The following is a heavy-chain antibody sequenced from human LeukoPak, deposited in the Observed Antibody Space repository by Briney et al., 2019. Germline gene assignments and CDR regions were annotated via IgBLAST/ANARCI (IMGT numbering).Heavy chain of an antibody. CDR1: GFTFSSYA. CDR2: ISHDGSNK. D-gene: IGHD6-19*01. V-gene: IGHV3-30-3*01. Sequence: GGSLRLSCAASGFTFSSYAMHWVRQAPGKGLEWVAVISHDGSNKYYADSVKGRFTISRDNSKNTLYLQMNSLRAEDTAVYYCARSGAVAGTGYFDYWGQGTLVTVSS. CDR3: ARSGAVAGTGYFDY. J-gene: IGHJ4*02.